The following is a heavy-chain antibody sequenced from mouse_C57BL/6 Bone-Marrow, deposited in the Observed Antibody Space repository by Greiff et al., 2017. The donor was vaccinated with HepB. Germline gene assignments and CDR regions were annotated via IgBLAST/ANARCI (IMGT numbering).Heavy chain of an antibody. CDR2: IYPRSGNT. CDR1: GYTFTSYG. D-gene: IGHD1-1*01. J-gene: IGHJ2*01. V-gene: IGHV1-81*01. CDR3: ARDDYYGSRTYFDY. Sequence: VKLMESGAELARPGASVKLSCKASGYTFTSYGISWVKQRTGQGLEWIGEIYPRSGNTYYNEKFKGKATLTADKSSSTAYMELRSLTSEYSAVYFCARDDYYGSRTYFDYWGQGTTLTVSS.